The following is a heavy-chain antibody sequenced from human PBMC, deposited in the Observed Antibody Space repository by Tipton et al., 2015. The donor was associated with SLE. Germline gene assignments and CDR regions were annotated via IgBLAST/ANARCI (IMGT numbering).Heavy chain of an antibody. V-gene: IGHV1-18*01. D-gene: IGHD6-13*01. CDR2: ISTYNVKT. CDR1: DYTFTTYG. J-gene: IGHJ4*02. CDR3: ALSSVAATQAY. Sequence: QVQLVQSGAEVKKPGASVKVACKASDYTFTTYGICWVRQAPGQGLEWMGWISTYNVKTNYAQKLQGRVTMTTDTSTSTAYMELRSLRSDDTAVYYCALSSVAATQAYWGQGTLVTVSS.